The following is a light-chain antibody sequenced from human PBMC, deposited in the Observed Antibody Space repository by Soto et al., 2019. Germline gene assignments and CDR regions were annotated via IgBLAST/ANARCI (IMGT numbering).Light chain of an antibody. Sequence: QLVLTQSPSASASLGASVKLTCTLRSGHSSYAIAWHQQQPEKGPRYLMKLNSDGSHSKGDGIPDRFSGSSSGAERYLTISSLQSEEEADYYCQTWGTGIQVFGGGTKLTVL. V-gene: IGLV4-69*01. CDR3: QTWGTGIQV. CDR2: LNSDGSH. J-gene: IGLJ3*02. CDR1: SGHSSYA.